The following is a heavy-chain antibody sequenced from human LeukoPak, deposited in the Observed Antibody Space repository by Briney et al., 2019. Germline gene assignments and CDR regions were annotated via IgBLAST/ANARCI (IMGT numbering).Heavy chain of an antibody. Sequence: PGGSLRLSCAASGFTFSSYSMNWVRQAPGKGLEWVSHILITSSTIYYADSVKGRFTISRDNAKNSLYLQMNSLRAEDTAVYYCARVKPPSTIFGVVTYDYYMDVWGKGTTVTVSS. V-gene: IGHV3-48*01. CDR3: ARVKPPSTIFGVVTYDYYMDV. J-gene: IGHJ6*03. CDR1: GFTFSSYS. D-gene: IGHD3-3*01. CDR2: ILITSSTI.